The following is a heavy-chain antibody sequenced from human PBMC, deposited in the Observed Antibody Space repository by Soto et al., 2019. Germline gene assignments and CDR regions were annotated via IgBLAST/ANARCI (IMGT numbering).Heavy chain of an antibody. CDR1: GFTFSSYA. Sequence: GGSLRLSCAASGFTFSSYAMSWVRQAPGKGLEWVSAISGSGGSTYYADSVKGRLTISRDNSKNTLYLQMNSLRAEDTPAYYCLRGRVSTTYYHCGMDVWGEGTTVTVSS. CDR2: ISGSGGST. D-gene: IGHD1-1*01. CDR3: LRGRVSTTYYHCGMDV. V-gene: IGHV3-23*01. J-gene: IGHJ6*04.